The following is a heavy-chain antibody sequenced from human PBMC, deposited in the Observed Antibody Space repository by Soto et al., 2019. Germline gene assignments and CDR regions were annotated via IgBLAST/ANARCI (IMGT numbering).Heavy chain of an antibody. Sequence: PGGSLRLSCAASGFTFSSYEMNWVRQAPGKGLEWISYISSSGSTIYYADSVKGRFTISRDNAKNSLYLQMNSLRAEDTAVYYCERDRDYYDSSGYCDYWGQGPLVTVYS. V-gene: IGHV3-48*03. D-gene: IGHD3-22*01. CDR2: ISSSGSTI. CDR1: GFTFSSYE. CDR3: ERDRDYYDSSGYCDY. J-gene: IGHJ4*02.